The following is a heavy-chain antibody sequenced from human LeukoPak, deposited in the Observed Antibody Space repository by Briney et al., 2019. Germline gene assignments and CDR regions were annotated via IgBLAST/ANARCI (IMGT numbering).Heavy chain of an antibody. Sequence: GGSLRLSCAASGFTFSSDAMNWVRQAPGKGLEWVSGISGSGASTYYADSVKGRFTISRDNSKNTLYLQMNSLRAEDTAVYYCAKDMEDVSWFDPWGQGTLVTVSS. V-gene: IGHV3-23*01. CDR1: GFTFSSDA. CDR3: AKDMEDVSWFDP. D-gene: IGHD3-10*01. CDR2: ISGSGAST. J-gene: IGHJ5*02.